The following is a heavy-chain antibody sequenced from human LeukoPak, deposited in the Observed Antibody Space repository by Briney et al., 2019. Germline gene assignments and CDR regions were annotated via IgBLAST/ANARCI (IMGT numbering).Heavy chain of an antibody. CDR3: ARKENFLYLHH. V-gene: IGHV4-59*12. Sequence: PSETLSLTCTVSGDSISTYFWSWIRQPPGKGLQWIGYIYYSGSTNYNPSLKSRVTISVDTSKNQFSLKLSSVTAADTAVYYCARKENFLYLHHWGQGTLVSVSS. CDR2: IYYSGST. CDR1: GDSISTYF. D-gene: IGHD3-3*01. J-gene: IGHJ1*01.